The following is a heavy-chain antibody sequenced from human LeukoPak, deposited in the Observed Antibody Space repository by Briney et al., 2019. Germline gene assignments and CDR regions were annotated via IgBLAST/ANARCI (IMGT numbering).Heavy chain of an antibody. J-gene: IGHJ4*02. D-gene: IGHD3-16*01. V-gene: IGHV3-23*01. CDR3: AKRDIGYPFDY. CDR1: GFTFSSYS. Sequence: GGSLRLSCAASGFTFSSYSMNWVRQAPGKGLEWVSAISGSGGSTYYADSVKGRFTISRDNSKNTLYLQMNSLRAEDTAVYYCAKRDIGYPFDYWGQGTLVTVSS. CDR2: ISGSGGST.